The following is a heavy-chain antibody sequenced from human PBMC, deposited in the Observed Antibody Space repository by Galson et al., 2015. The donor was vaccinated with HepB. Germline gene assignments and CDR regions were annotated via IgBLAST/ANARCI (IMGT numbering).Heavy chain of an antibody. Sequence: SLRLSCAASGFNLSPYSMNWVRQAPGKGLEWVSSISSSHSYIYYADSVKGRFTISRDNAKNSLYLQMNSLRAEDTAVYYCARDSRKYTSSGNYYYYMDVWGKGTTVTVSS. CDR3: ARDSRKYTSSGNYYYYMDV. CDR2: ISSSHSYI. J-gene: IGHJ6*03. V-gene: IGHV3-21*01. CDR1: GFNLSPYS. D-gene: IGHD6-6*01.